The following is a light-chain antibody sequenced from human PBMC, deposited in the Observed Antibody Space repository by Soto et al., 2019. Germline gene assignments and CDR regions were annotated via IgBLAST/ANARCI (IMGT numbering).Light chain of an antibody. J-gene: IGKJ5*01. CDR3: QQDYNWPQT. Sequence: RELMPPPANLSVTHDERATLSCRASENIYTNLACYQQKPGQATRLLFYGASTRANGLPARFSGTGSGKEFTLTINSLQAEDSAVYYCQQDYNWPQTFGQGTRLDVK. V-gene: IGKV3-15*01. CDR1: ENIYTN. CDR2: GAS.